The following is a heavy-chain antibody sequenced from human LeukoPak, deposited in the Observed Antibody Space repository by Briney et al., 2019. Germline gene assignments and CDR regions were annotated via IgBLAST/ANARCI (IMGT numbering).Heavy chain of an antibody. CDR3: ARGGMAAAGLSASYMDV. Sequence: GGSLRLSCAASGFTFSSYSMSWVRQAPGKGLEWVSAISGSGGSTYYADSVKGRFTISRDNSKNTLYLQMNSLRAEDTAVYYCARGGMAAAGLSASYMDVWGKGTTVTVSS. V-gene: IGHV3-23*01. D-gene: IGHD6-13*01. CDR1: GFTFSSYS. J-gene: IGHJ6*03. CDR2: ISGSGGST.